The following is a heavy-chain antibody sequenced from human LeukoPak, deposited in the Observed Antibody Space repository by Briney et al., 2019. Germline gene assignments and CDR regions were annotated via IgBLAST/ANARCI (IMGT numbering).Heavy chain of an antibody. CDR3: AKDTSPQGAYYDFWSGYYTDGYFDY. J-gene: IGHJ4*02. Sequence: GGSLRLSCAASGFTLSSYAMSWVRQAPGKGLEWVSAISGSGGSTYYADSVKGRFTISRDNSKNTLYLQMNSLRAEDTAVYYCAKDTSPQGAYYDFWSGYYTDGYFDYWGQGTLVTVSS. CDR1: GFTLSSYA. CDR2: ISGSGGST. D-gene: IGHD3-3*01. V-gene: IGHV3-23*01.